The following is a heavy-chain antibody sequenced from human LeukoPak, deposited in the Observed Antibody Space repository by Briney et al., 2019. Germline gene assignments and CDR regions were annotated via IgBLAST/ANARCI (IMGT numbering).Heavy chain of an antibody. D-gene: IGHD3/OR15-3a*01. CDR2: IYYSGST. CDR3: ARGTGGSWFDP. J-gene: IGHJ5*02. CDR1: GGSISSGGYY. V-gene: IGHV4-31*03. Sequence: NSSGTLSLTCTVSGGSISSGGYYWSWIRQHPGKGLEWIGYIYYSGSTYYNPSLKSRVTISVDTSKNQFSLKLSSVTAADTAVYYCARGTGGSWFDPWGQGTLVTVSS.